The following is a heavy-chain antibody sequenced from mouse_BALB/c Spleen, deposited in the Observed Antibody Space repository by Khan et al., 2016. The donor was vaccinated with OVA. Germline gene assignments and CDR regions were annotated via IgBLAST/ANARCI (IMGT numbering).Heavy chain of an antibody. CDR1: GYTFTNYG. Sequence: QIQLVQSGPELKKPGETVKISCKASGYTFTNYGMNWVKQSPGKALKWMGWINTYTGEPKYADDFRGRFAFSLETSANTAYLLINNLKNEDTATYFCARPPYFSYTLDHWGQGTSVTVSS. J-gene: IGHJ4*01. V-gene: IGHV9-3-1*01. CDR3: ARPPYFSYTLDH. CDR2: INTYTGEP. D-gene: IGHD2-10*01.